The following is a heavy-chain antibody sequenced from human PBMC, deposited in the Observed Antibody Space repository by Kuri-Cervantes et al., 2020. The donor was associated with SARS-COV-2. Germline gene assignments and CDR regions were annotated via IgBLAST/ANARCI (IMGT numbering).Heavy chain of an antibody. Sequence: GGSLRLSCAASGFIVSNNYMSWVRQAPGKGLEWVSSISSSSSTIFYADSVKGRFTISRDNAKNSLYLQMNSLRAEDTAVYYCASRYCSSTSCSAFDIWGQGTMVTVSS. CDR3: ASRYCSSTSCSAFDI. CDR2: ISSSSSTI. V-gene: IGHV3-21*01. CDR1: GFIVSNNY. J-gene: IGHJ3*02. D-gene: IGHD2-2*01.